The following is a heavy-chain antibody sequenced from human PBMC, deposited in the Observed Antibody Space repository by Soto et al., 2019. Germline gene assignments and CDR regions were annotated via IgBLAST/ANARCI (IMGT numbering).Heavy chain of an antibody. J-gene: IGHJ6*03. Sequence: GESLKISCKGSGYSFTSYWIGWVRQMPGKGLEWMGIIYPGDSDTRYSPSFQGQVTISADKSISTAYLQWSSLKASDTAMYYCARQGGSSPPYYYYMDVWGNGTTVTVSS. CDR2: IYPGDSDT. D-gene: IGHD6-6*01. CDR3: ARQGGSSPPYYYYMDV. V-gene: IGHV5-51*01. CDR1: GYSFTSYW.